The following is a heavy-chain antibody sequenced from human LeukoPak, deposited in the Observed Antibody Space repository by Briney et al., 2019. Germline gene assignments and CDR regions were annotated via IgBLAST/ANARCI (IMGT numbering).Heavy chain of an antibody. CDR2: IYYTGGT. CDR1: GGPIGSDY. D-gene: IGHD6-19*01. CDR3: AKYGNSGWVIDN. J-gene: IGHJ4*02. V-gene: IGHV4-59*08. Sequence: SETLSLTCTVSGGPIGSDYWTWIRQPPGKGLEYIGYIYYTGGTNYNPSLKSRVTITVDTSKNQFSLKLSSVTAADTAVYFCAKYGNSGWVIDNWGQGTLVTVSS.